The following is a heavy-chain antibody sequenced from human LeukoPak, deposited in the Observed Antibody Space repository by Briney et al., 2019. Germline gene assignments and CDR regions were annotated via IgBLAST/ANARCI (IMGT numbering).Heavy chain of an antibody. V-gene: IGHV3-48*04. CDR1: GFTFSSYS. Sequence: PGGSLRLSCAASGFTFSSYSMNWVRQAPGKGLEWVSYISSSSSTIYYADSVKGRFTISRDNAKNSLYLQMNSLRAEDTAVYYFAKDMYSSCWDGYYGMEGWGQGTTVTVSS. CDR3: AKDMYSSCWDGYYGMEG. D-gene: IGHD6-19*01. J-gene: IGHJ6*02. CDR2: ISSSSSTI.